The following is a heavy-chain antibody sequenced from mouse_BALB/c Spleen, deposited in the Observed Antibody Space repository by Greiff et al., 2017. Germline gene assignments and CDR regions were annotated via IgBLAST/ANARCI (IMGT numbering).Heavy chain of an antibody. Sequence: DVKLVESGGGLVKPGGSLKLSCAASGFTFSSYAMSWVRQTPEKRLEWVASISSGGSTYYPDSVKGRFTISRDNARNILYLQMSSLRSEDTAMYYCARGHYFDYWGQGTTLTVSS. CDR1: GFTFSSYA. CDR3: ARGHYFDY. CDR2: ISSGGST. J-gene: IGHJ2*01. V-gene: IGHV5-6-5*01.